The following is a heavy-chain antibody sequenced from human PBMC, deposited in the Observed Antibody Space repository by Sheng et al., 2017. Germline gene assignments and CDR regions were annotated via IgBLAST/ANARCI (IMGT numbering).Heavy chain of an antibody. CDR2: IIPILGIA. D-gene: IGHD3-22*01. Sequence: QVQLVQSGAEVKKPGSSVKVSCKASGGTFSSYAISWVRQAPGQGLEWMGGIIPILGIANYAQKFQGRVTITADKSTSTAYMELSSLRSEDTAVYYCARDLRRYYDSSGYYYVGWFDPWGQGTLVTVSS. CDR1: GGTFSSYA. V-gene: IGHV1-69*04. CDR3: ARDLRRYYDSSGYYYVGWFDP. J-gene: IGHJ5*02.